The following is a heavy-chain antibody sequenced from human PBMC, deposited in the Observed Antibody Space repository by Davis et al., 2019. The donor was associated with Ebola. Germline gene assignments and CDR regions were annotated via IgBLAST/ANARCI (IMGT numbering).Heavy chain of an antibody. CDR2: INHSGST. Sequence: SETLSLTCTVSGGSISSYYWSWIRQPPGKGLEWIGEINHSGSTNYNPSLKSRVTISLDTSKNQFSLKLSSVTAADTAVYYCARGRYYYDSSGYWTYWGQGTLVTVSS. D-gene: IGHD3-22*01. CDR3: ARGRYYYDSSGYWTY. V-gene: IGHV4-34*01. CDR1: GGSISSYY. J-gene: IGHJ4*02.